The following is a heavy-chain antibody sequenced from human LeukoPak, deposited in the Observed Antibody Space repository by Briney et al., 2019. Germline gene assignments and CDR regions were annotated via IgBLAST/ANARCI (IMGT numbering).Heavy chain of an antibody. J-gene: IGHJ4*02. CDR1: GGSFSVYY. CDR3: ARVYDSSGYYWDY. CDR2: INHSGST. Sequence: SETLSLTCAVYGGSFSVYYWSWIRQPPGKGLEWIGEINHSGSTNYNPSLKSRVTISVDTSKNQFSLKLSSVTAADTAVYYCARVYDSSGYYWDYWGQGTLVTVSS. V-gene: IGHV4-34*01. D-gene: IGHD3-22*01.